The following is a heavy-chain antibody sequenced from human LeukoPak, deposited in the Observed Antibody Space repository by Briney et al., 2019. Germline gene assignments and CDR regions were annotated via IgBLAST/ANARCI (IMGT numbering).Heavy chain of an antibody. CDR3: AKAEGSWGANAFDI. CDR2: ISGSGGTT. J-gene: IGHJ3*02. Sequence: PGGSLRLSCAVSGFTFSSYAMSWVRQAPGKGLEWVSAISGSGGTTYYADSVKGRFTISRDNSKNTLYLQVNSLRAEDTAVYYCAKAEGSWGANAFDIWGQGTMVTVSS. CDR1: GFTFSSYA. D-gene: IGHD1-26*01. V-gene: IGHV3-23*01.